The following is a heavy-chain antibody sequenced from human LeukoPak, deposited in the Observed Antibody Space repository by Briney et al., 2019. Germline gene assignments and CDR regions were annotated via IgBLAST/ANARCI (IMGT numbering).Heavy chain of an antibody. J-gene: IGHJ4*02. CDR1: GDSISNSSW. Sequence: SGTLSLTCAVSGDSISNSSWWSWVRQPPGKGLEWIGEIYHSGSTNYNPSLKSRVTISVDKSKNQFSLKLSSVTAADTAVYYCARVSCVGCYYGSGSYPLDYWGQGTLVTVSS. CDR2: IYHSGST. D-gene: IGHD3-10*01. CDR3: ARVSCVGCYYGSGSYPLDY. V-gene: IGHV4-4*02.